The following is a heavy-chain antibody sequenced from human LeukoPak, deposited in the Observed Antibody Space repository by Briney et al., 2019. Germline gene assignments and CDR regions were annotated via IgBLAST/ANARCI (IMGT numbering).Heavy chain of an antibody. CDR2: ISTDGNYK. Sequence: GRSLRLSCAASGFTFSSYAMHWVRQAPGKGLEWVAVISTDGNYKHSADSVKGRFNISRDNSKNALYLQMNSLRVEDTAVYYCAKDRLWFGEKHLDYWGQGTPVTVSS. D-gene: IGHD3-10*01. CDR3: AKDRLWFGEKHLDY. V-gene: IGHV3-30*04. CDR1: GFTFSSYA. J-gene: IGHJ4*02.